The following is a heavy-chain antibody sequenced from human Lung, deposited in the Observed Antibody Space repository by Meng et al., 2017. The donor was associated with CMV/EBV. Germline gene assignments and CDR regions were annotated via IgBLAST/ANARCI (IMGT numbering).Heavy chain of an antibody. CDR3: AKDSLASYSYSFGFQYYFAS. V-gene: IGHV3-23*01. D-gene: IGHD4-11*01. J-gene: IGHJ4*02. CDR2: MREDDGSA. Sequence: FSRSAMSGVRRAPGKGVEWVSMMREDDGSADNADSVKGRFTISRDNSKNTVYLQMNSLRGEDTAVYYCAKDSLASYSYSFGFQYYFASWGQGTLVTVSS. CDR1: FSRSA.